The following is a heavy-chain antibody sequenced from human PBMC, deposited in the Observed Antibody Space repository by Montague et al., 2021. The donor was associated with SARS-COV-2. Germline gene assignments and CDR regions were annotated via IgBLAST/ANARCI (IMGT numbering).Heavy chain of an antibody. CDR2: VNQSGTT. CDR1: GGSFRHYY. D-gene: IGHD2-2*01. Sequence: SETLSLTCAISGGSFRHYYWSWIRQPPGKGLSSIGEVNQSGTTIYNPSFKSGVTISDDTSKNQFYLWLNSVTAADTAVYYCALVRRPVVVPGAGPAGRAFDIWGQGTMITVSS. CDR3: ALVRRPVVVPGAGPAGRAFDI. J-gene: IGHJ3*02. V-gene: IGHV4-34*01.